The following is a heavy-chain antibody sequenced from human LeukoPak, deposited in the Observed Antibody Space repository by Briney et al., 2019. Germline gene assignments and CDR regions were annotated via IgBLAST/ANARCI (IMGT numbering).Heavy chain of an antibody. CDR3: AREGRRGIAAARGFDP. J-gene: IGHJ5*02. Sequence: SVTLSLTCAVYGGSFSGYYWSWIRQPPGKGLEWIGEINHSGSTNYNPSLKSRVTISVDTSKNQFSLKLSSVTAADTAVYYCAREGRRGIAAARGFDPWGQGTLVTVSS. V-gene: IGHV4-34*01. CDR2: INHSGST. D-gene: IGHD6-13*01. CDR1: GGSFSGYY.